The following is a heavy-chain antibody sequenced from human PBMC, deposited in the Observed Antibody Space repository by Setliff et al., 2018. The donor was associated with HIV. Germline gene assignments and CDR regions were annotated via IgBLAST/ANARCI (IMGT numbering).Heavy chain of an antibody. J-gene: IGHJ6*03. D-gene: IGHD2-15*01. Sequence: ASVKVSCKASGFSFDDYYVHWVRQAPGQGLEWMGCVIPNSGKTYYAQEFQGRVTMTSDTSINTAYMEVSWLTSDDTAIYYCARDLAYCSGGSCYRPFIYYFYYMDVWGKGATVTVSS. CDR1: GFSFDDYY. CDR3: ARDLAYCSGGSCYRPFIYYFYYMDV. CDR2: VIPNSGKT. V-gene: IGHV1-2*02.